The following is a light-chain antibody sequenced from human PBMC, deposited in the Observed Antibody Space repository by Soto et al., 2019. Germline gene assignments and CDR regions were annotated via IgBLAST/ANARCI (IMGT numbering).Light chain of an antibody. CDR1: QSVSSNF. Sequence: EIVLTQSPGTLSLSPGERATLSCRASQSVSSNFLAWYQQKPGQAPRLLIYGASSRATGIPDRFSGSGSETDFTLTISRLEPEDFAVYYCQQYDSLPRTFGQRTKVEIK. V-gene: IGKV3-20*01. CDR2: GAS. J-gene: IGKJ1*01. CDR3: QQYDSLPRT.